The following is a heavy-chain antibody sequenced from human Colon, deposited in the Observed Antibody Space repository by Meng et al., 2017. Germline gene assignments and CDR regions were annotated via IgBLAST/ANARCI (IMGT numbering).Heavy chain of an antibody. D-gene: IGHD4-17*01. CDR2: IDHFGIS. CDR3: ATGLRHGDWFDP. CDR1: GGSFSGFY. Sequence: QVQIQQGGAGLLKPSETLSLTCAVSGGSFSGFYWSWIRQPPGKGLEWIGEIDHFGISNYNSSLKGRLTMSVDTSKKQISLTLTSVTAADTAVYYCATGLRHGDWFDPWGPGTLVTVFS. V-gene: IGHV4-34*02. J-gene: IGHJ5*02.